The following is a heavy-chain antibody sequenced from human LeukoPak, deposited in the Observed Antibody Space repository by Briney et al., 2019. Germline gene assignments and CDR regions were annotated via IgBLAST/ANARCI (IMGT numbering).Heavy chain of an antibody. J-gene: IGHJ6*03. Sequence: ASVKVSCKASGGTFSSYAISWVRQAPGQGLEWMGGVIPIFGTANYAQKFQGRVTITADESTSTAYMELSSLRSEDTAVYYCARGTWNYEGYCYYMDVWGKGTTVTVSS. D-gene: IGHD1-7*01. CDR1: GGTFSSYA. V-gene: IGHV1-69*13. CDR3: ARGTWNYEGYCYYMDV. CDR2: VIPIFGTA.